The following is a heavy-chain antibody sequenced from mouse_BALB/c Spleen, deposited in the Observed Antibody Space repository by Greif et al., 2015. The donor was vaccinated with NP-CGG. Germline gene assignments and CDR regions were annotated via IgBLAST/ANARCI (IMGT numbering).Heavy chain of an antibody. CDR2: IDPSDSYT. Sequence: QVQLKESGAELVKPGASVKLSCKASGYTFTSYWMHWVKQRPGQGLEWIGEIDPSDSYTNYNQKFKGKATLTVDKSSSTAYMQLSSLTSEDSAVYYCARRYERGGYAMDYWGQGTSVTVSS. CDR1: GYTFTSYW. CDR3: ARRYERGGYAMDY. D-gene: IGHD2-14*01. V-gene: IGHV1-69*02. J-gene: IGHJ4*01.